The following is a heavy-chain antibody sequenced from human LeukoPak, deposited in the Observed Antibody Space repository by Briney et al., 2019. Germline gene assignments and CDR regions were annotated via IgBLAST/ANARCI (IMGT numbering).Heavy chain of an antibody. Sequence: SETLSLTYTVSGGSINNYYWSWIRQSAGKGLEWIGRIYSSGSTNYNPSLKSRVTMSVDTSKNQFSLKLSTVTAADTAVYYCARDWLLMDWGQGTLVTVSS. J-gene: IGHJ4*02. CDR2: IYSSGST. V-gene: IGHV4-4*07. CDR3: ARDWLLMD. D-gene: IGHD3-9*01. CDR1: GGSINNYY.